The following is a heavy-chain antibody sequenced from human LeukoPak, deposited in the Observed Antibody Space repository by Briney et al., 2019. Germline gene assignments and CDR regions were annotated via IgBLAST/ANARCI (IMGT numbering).Heavy chain of an antibody. V-gene: IGHV3-48*03. J-gene: IGHJ4*02. CDR3: ARDFRGVSPLDY. CDR2: ISSSGSTI. CDR1: GFTFSSYE. D-gene: IGHD3-10*01. Sequence: PGGSLRLSCAASGFTFSSYEMNWVRQAPGKGLKWVSYISSSGSTIYYADSVKGRFTISRDNAKNSLYLQMNGLRAEDTAVYYCARDFRGVSPLDYWGQGTLVTVSS.